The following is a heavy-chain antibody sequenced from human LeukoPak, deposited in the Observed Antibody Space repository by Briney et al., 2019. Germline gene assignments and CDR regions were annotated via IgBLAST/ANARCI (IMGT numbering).Heavy chain of an antibody. J-gene: IGHJ4*02. Sequence: PSETLSLTCTVSSGSISSHYWSWIRQPPGKGLEWIGYICYTGNTNYNASLKSRVTISVDRSKNQFSLRLSSVTAADTAVYYCARERSYCSSPSCYMGKYYLDYWGQGTLVTVSS. CDR2: ICYTGNT. D-gene: IGHD2-2*02. V-gene: IGHV4-59*11. CDR1: SGSISSHY. CDR3: ARERSYCSSPSCYMGKYYLDY.